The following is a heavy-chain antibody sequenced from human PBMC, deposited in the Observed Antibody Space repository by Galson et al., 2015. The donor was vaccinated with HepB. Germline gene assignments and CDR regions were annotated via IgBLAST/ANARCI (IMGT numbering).Heavy chain of an antibody. CDR1: GFTFSSYG. CDR2: ISYDGSNK. V-gene: IGHV3-30*18. Sequence: SLRLSCAASGFTFSSYGMHWVRQAPGKGLEWVAVISYDGSNKYYADSVKGRFTISRDNSKNTLYLQMNSLRAEDTAVYYCAKVRKEWLSDTYYYYMDVWGKGTTVTVSS. D-gene: IGHD3-3*01. J-gene: IGHJ6*03. CDR3: AKVRKEWLSDTYYYYMDV.